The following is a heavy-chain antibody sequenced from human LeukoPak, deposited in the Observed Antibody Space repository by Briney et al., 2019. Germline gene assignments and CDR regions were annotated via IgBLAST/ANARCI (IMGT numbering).Heavy chain of an antibody. J-gene: IGHJ5*02. CDR1: GFTFSSYA. Sequence: QPGRSLRLSCAASGFTFSSYAMHWVRQAPGKGLGWVAVISYDGSNKYYADSVKGRFTISRDNSKNTLYLQMNSLRAEDTAVYYCARARYCSGGSCYHPNWFDPWGQGTLVTVSS. D-gene: IGHD2-15*01. CDR3: ARARYCSGGSCYHPNWFDP. V-gene: IGHV3-30-3*01. CDR2: ISYDGSNK.